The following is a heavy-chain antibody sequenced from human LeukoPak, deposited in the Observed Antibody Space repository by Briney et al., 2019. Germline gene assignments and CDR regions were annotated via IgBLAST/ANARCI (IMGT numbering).Heavy chain of an antibody. CDR1: GFTFSSYG. CDR3: ANGGGLRPAVNWFDP. D-gene: IGHD4-23*01. V-gene: IGHV3-33*08. J-gene: IGHJ5*02. CDR2: IWYGGSNK. Sequence: PGGSLRLSCAASGFTFSSYGMHWVRQAPGKGLEWVAVIWYGGSNKYYADSVKGRFTISRDNSKNTLYLQMNSLRAEDTAVYYCANGGGLRPAVNWFDPWGQGTLVTVSS.